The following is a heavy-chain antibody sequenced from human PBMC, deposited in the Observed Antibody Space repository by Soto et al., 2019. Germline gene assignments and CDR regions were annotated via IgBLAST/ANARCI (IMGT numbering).Heavy chain of an antibody. V-gene: IGHV4-59*01. Sequence: SETLSLTCTVSGGSISSYYWSWIRQPPGKGLEWIGHIYYSGSTNYNPSLKSRVTISVDTSKNQFSLKLSSVTAADTAVYYCARTNLRFLEWFHFEYWGQGTLVTVSS. CDR2: IYYSGST. J-gene: IGHJ4*02. CDR3: ARTNLRFLEWFHFEY. CDR1: GGSISSYY. D-gene: IGHD3-3*01.